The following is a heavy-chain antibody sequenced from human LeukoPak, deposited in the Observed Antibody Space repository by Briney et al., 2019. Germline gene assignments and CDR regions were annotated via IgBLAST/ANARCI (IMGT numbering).Heavy chain of an antibody. CDR2: IIPILGIA. V-gene: IGHV1-69*04. J-gene: IGHJ4*02. CDR1: GGTFSSYT. CDR3: ARDHGYYYDSSGHYYFDY. Sequence: ASVKVSCKASGGTFSSYTISWVRQAPGQGLEWMGRIIPILGIANYAQKFQGRVTITADKSTSTAYMELSSLRSGDTAVYYCARDHGYYYDSSGHYYFDYWGQGTLVTASS. D-gene: IGHD3-22*01.